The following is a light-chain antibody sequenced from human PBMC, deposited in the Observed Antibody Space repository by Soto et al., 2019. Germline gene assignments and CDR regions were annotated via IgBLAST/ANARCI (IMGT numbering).Light chain of an antibody. V-gene: IGKV1-39*01. CDR2: AAS. J-gene: IGKJ3*01. Sequence: DIQMTQSPSSLSASVGDRVTITCRASQSISSYLNWYQQKPGKAPKLLIYAASSLQSGVPSRFSGSGSGTDFTITISSLKPEDFATYYCQQSYSTLIFTFGPGTKVDIK. CDR1: QSISSY. CDR3: QQSYSTLIFT.